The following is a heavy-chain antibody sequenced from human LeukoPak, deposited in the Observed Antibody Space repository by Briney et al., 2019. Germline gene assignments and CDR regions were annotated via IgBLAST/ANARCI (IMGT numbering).Heavy chain of an antibody. V-gene: IGHV4-39*07. CDR2: IYYSGST. CDR3: ARVFTVTRTIDY. J-gene: IGHJ4*02. CDR1: GGSISSSSYY. D-gene: IGHD4-17*01. Sequence: SETLSLTCTVSGGSISSSSYYWGWIRQPPGKGLEWIGSIYYSGSTYYNPSPKSRVTISVDTSKNQFSLKLSSVTAADTAVYYCARVFTVTRTIDYWGQGTLVTVSS.